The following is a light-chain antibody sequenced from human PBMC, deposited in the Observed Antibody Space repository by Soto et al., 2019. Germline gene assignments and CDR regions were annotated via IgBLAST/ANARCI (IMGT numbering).Light chain of an antibody. V-gene: IGLV1-47*01. Sequence: QSPLTQPPSASVTPGHRVTISCSGCSSNMGSNYVYWYEQLPGTATKLLIYRNNQRRSGVPDRFSGSKSGTSASLAISGLRSEDEADYYCAAWDDSLSGRYVFGTGTKVTVL. CDR2: RNN. CDR3: AAWDDSLSGRYV. J-gene: IGLJ1*01. CDR1: SSNMGSNY.